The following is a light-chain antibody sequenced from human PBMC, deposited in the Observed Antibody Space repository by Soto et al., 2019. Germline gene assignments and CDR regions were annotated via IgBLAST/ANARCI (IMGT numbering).Light chain of an antibody. V-gene: IGLV2-8*01. CDR2: EVN. Sequence: QSVLTQPPSASGSPGQSVAISCTGTSSDVGGYNYVSWYQQHPGKAPKLMIYEVNKRPSGVPDRFSGSKSGNTASLTVSGLQAEDGADYYCSSYAGSSHVFGTGTKVTVL. CDR1: SSDVGGYNY. CDR3: SSYAGSSHV. J-gene: IGLJ1*01.